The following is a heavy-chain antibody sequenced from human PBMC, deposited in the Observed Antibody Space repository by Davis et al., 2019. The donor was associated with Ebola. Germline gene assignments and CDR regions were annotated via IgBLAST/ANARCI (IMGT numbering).Heavy chain of an antibody. CDR1: GFTFSSYS. CDR2: ISSSSSYI. J-gene: IGHJ4*02. Sequence: PGGSRRLSCAASGFTFSSYSMNWVRQAPGKGLEWVSSISSSSSYIYYADSVKGRFTISRDNSKNTLYLQMNSLRAEDTAVYYCAKGALAVAGTAPAHFVYWGQGTLVTVSS. D-gene: IGHD6-19*01. CDR3: AKGALAVAGTAPAHFVY. V-gene: IGHV3-21*04.